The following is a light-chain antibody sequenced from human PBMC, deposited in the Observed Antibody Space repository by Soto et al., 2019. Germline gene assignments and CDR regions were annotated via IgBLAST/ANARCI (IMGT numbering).Light chain of an antibody. CDR3: QKYYTIPDT. CDR2: WAS. J-gene: IGKJ2*01. Sequence: DIVMTQSPDSLAVSLGERATINCKSSQNVLYSSDNKNYLAWYQQKPGQPPKLLIYWASTRESGVPDRFSGSGSGNDFTITISRLPAEDVDVYYCQKYYTIPDTFGQGTKLEIK. V-gene: IGKV4-1*01. CDR1: QNVLYSSDNKNY.